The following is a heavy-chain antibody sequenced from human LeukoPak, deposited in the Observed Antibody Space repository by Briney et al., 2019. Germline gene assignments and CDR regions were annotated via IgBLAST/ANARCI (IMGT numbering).Heavy chain of an antibody. CDR3: ARDEGRWYYDFWSGYPNPDYYYYYMDV. J-gene: IGHJ6*03. D-gene: IGHD3-3*01. CDR1: GFTFSSYE. Sequence: GGSLRLSCAASGFTFSSYEMNWVRQAPGKGLEWVSYISSSGSTIYYADSVKGRFTISRDNAENSLYLQMNSLRAEDTAVYYCARDEGRWYYDFWSGYPNPDYYYYYMDVWGKGTTVTVSS. V-gene: IGHV3-48*03. CDR2: ISSSGSTI.